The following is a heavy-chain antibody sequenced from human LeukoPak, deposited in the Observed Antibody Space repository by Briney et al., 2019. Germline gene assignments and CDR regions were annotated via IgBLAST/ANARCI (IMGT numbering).Heavy chain of an antibody. V-gene: IGHV3-23*01. CDR3: AKLGSYYYDASGCPRN. D-gene: IGHD3-22*01. CDR2: IIGSGNSA. J-gene: IGHJ4*02. CDR1: GFTFSSYA. Sequence: GGSLRLSCAASGFTFSSYAMSWVRQAPGKGLEWVSTIIGSGNSAYYADSAKGRFAISRDNSKNTLFLQMNSLRAEDTAVYYCAKLGSYYYDASGCPRNWGQGTLVTVSS.